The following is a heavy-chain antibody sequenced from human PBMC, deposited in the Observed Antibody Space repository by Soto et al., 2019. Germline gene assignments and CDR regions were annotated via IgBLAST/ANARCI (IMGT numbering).Heavy chain of an antibody. CDR1: GYTFTSYA. CDR2: INAGNGNT. Sequence: ASVKVSCKASGYTFTSYAMHWVRQAPGQRLEWMGWINAGNGNTKYSQKFQGRVTITRDTSASTAYMELSSLRSEDTAVYYCAREGGWFDAREYYFDYWGQGTLVTVSS. CDR3: AREGGWFDAREYYFDY. D-gene: IGHD3-10*01. J-gene: IGHJ4*02. V-gene: IGHV1-3*01.